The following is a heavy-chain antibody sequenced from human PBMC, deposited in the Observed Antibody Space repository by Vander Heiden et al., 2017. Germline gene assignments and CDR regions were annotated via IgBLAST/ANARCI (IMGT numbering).Heavy chain of an antibody. Sequence: QVQLQESGPGLVKPSETLSLTCTVSGGSISSYYWSWIRQPPGKGLEWIGYIYYSGSTNYNPSLKSRVTISVDTSKNQFSLKVSSVTAADTAVYYCARVSGTYYYDSSGYYPSITFDYWGQGTLVTVSS. J-gene: IGHJ4*02. CDR2: IYYSGST. CDR1: GGSISSYY. V-gene: IGHV4-59*01. D-gene: IGHD3-22*01. CDR3: ARVSGTYYYDSSGYYPSITFDY.